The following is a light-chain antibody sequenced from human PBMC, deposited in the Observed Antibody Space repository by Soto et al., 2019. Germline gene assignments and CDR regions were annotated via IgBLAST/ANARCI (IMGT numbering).Light chain of an antibody. CDR2: GAS. Sequence: FFLTQSPGTLSLSPGERATLSCRASESVASLAWYQQKPGQAPRLLIYGASTRATGIPDRFSGSGSGTDFTLTISRLEPEDFAVYYCQYYGGSPRTFGRGTKVDIK. CDR1: ESVAS. J-gene: IGKJ1*01. V-gene: IGKV3-20*01. CDR3: QYYGGSPRT.